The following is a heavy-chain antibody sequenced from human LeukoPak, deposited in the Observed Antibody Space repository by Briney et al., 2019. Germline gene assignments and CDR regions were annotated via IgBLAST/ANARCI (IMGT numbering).Heavy chain of an antibody. CDR3: ARENRGVSGAGDY. V-gene: IGHV1-8*03. Sequence: ASVNVPCKACGYIFTSYDINWVRQPTGQGLEWMGWMNPNSGNTGYAQKFQGRVTITRNTSTSTAYMELSSLRSDDTAVYYCARENRGVSGAGDYWGQGTLVSVS. CDR1: GYIFTSYD. D-gene: IGHD7-27*01. J-gene: IGHJ4*02. CDR2: MNPNSGNT.